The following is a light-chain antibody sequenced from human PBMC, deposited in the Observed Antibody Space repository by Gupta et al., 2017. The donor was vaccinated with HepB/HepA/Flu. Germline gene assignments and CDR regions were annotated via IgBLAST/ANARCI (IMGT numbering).Light chain of an antibody. J-gene: IGLJ2*01. Sequence: QSALTQPASVSGSLGQSITISCTGSRSDVGNYDLVSWCQQHPGKAPKLLIYEVYKRPPEVSNRFSGSKSANTASLTISGLQPEDEADYFCCSYAGSVTYVILGGGTKLNVL. CDR2: EVY. V-gene: IGLV2-23*02. CDR1: RSDVGNYDL. CDR3: CSYAGSVTYVI.